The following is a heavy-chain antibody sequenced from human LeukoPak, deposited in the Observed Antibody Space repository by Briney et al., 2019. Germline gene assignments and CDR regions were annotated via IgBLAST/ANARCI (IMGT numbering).Heavy chain of an antibody. J-gene: IGHJ3*01. CDR3: ARDRDYYGSLIYAYDAFDL. D-gene: IGHD3-10*01. V-gene: IGHV3-7*03. CDR1: EFTLSSYW. Sequence: GGSLRLSCAASEFTLSSYWMTWVRQAPGKGLEWVANIKQDGGEKHYVDSEEGRFTISRDNAKKSLFLQMNSLRVEDTAVYYCARDRDYYGSLIYAYDAFDLWGQGTMVTVSS. CDR2: IKQDGGEK.